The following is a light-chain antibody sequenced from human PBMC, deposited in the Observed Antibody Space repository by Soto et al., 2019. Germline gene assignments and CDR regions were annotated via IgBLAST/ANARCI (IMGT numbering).Light chain of an antibody. V-gene: IGKV3-15*01. J-gene: IGKJ4*01. CDR1: QSVSSK. CDR3: QQYNHWPLT. CDR2: GAS. Sequence: EIVMTQSSATLSVSPGERATLSCRASQSVSSKLAWYQQKPGQAPRLLIYGASTRATGIPAKFSGSGSGTEFTLTISSLQSEDFAVYHCQQYNHWPLTFGGGTKVEIK.